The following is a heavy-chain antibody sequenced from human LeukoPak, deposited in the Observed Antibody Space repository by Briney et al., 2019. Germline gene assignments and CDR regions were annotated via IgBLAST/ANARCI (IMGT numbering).Heavy chain of an antibody. J-gene: IGHJ6*02. D-gene: IGHD6-19*01. CDR3: ARDRVAVANGLYQYYGMDV. V-gene: IGHV1-2*02. Sequence: GASVKVSCKASGYTFTGYYKHWVRLAPGQGLEWMGWINPNSDGTNYEQKFQGRVTMTRDTSISTAYMELSRLRSDDTAVYYCARDRVAVANGLYQYYGMDVWGQGTTVTVSS. CDR2: INPNSDGT. CDR1: GYTFTGYY.